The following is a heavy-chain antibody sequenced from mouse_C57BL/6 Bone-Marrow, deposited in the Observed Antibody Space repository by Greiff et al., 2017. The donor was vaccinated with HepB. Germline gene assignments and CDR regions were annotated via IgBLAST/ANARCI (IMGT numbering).Heavy chain of an antibody. CDR3: ARDQVFDV. V-gene: IGHV5-16*01. CDR2: INYDGSST. J-gene: IGHJ1*03. Sequence: EVKVVESEGGLVQPGSSMKLSCTASGFTFSDYYMAWVRQVPEKGLEWVANINYDGSSTYYLDSLKSRFIISRDNAKNILYLQMSSLKSEDTATYYCARDQVFDVGGTGTTVTVSS. D-gene: IGHD3-2*02. CDR1: GFTFSDYY.